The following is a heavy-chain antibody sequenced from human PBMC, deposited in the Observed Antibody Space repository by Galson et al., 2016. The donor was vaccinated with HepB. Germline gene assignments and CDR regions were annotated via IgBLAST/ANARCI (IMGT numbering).Heavy chain of an antibody. CDR3: ARQKATVTYEGDAFDI. Sequence: SETLSLTCTVSGGSISSSSYYWGWIRQPPGKGLEWIGSIYYSGSADDNPSLRSRVTISVDTSKNQFSLKLSSVTAADTAVYYCARQKATVTYEGDAFDIWGQGTVVTVSS. J-gene: IGHJ3*02. V-gene: IGHV4-39*01. CDR1: GGSISSSSYY. D-gene: IGHD4-17*01. CDR2: IYYSGSA.